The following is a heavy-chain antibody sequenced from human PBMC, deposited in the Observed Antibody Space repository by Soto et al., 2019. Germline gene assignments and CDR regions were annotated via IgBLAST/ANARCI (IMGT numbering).Heavy chain of an antibody. Sequence: ASVSVSGYSSIWILQLKGKGLECIGYIYYSGSTYYNPSLKSRVTISVDTSKNQFSLKLSSVTAADTAVYYCARLTISSWYRDPNY. CDR1: ASVSVSGYS. D-gene: IGHD6-13*01. J-gene: IGHJ6*01. CDR3: ARLTISSWYRDPNY. CDR2: IYYSGST. V-gene: IGHV4-31*02.